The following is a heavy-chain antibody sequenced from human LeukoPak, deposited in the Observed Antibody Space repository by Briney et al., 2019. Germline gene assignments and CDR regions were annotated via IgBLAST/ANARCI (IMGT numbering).Heavy chain of an antibody. D-gene: IGHD3-10*01. CDR3: AREGFSSGNDYFDL. Sequence: GGSLRLSCAASGFTFGTYSMNWVRQPPGKGLEWVSYISGSGSVIHSADSVKGRFTIFRDDTYNSLYLHMTSLRDEDTAVYYCAREGFSSGNDYFDLWGQGTLVTVSS. CDR2: ISGSGSVI. V-gene: IGHV3-48*02. CDR1: GFTFGTYS. J-gene: IGHJ4*02.